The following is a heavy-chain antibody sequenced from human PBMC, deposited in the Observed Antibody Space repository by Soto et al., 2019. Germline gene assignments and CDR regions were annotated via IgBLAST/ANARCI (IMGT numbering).Heavy chain of an antibody. CDR1: GYTLTSYG. J-gene: IGHJ4*02. CDR3: ARDPADYYDSSGYYYRVLDY. CDR2: TSAYNGNT. V-gene: IGHV1-18*01. D-gene: IGHD3-22*01. Sequence: QVQLVQSGAEVKKPGASVKVSCKASGYTLTSYGISWVRQAPGQGLEWMRWTSAYNGNTNYAQKLQGRVTMTTDTSTSTAYTELRSLRSDDTAVYYCARDPADYYDSSGYYYRVLDYWGQGTLVTVSS.